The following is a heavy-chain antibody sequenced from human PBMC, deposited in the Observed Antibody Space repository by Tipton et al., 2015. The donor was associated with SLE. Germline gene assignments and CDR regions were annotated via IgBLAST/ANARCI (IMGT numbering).Heavy chain of an antibody. V-gene: IGHV3-30*02. D-gene: IGHD3-9*01. CDR2: IRYDGSNK. Sequence: SGFTFSSYGMHWVRQAPGKGLEWVAFIRYDGSNKYYADSVKGRFTISRDNSKNTLYLQMNSLRAEDTAVYYCAKDYTYYDILSGVFDYWGQGTLVTVSS. J-gene: IGHJ4*02. CDR3: AKDYTYYDILSGVFDY. CDR1: GFTFSSYG.